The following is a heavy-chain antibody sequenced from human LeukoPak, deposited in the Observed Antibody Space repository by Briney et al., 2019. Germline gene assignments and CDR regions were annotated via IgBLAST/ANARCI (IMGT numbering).Heavy chain of an antibody. CDR3: ARDMVGANYYYYCMDV. D-gene: IGHD1-26*01. J-gene: IGHJ6*03. Sequence: PSETLSLTCTVSGGSISSYYWSWIRQPAGKGLEWIGRIYTSGSTNYNPSLKSRVTMSVDTSKNQFSLKLSSVTAADTAVYYCARDMVGANYYYYCMDVWGKGTTVTVSS. CDR1: GGSISSYY. V-gene: IGHV4-4*07. CDR2: IYTSGST.